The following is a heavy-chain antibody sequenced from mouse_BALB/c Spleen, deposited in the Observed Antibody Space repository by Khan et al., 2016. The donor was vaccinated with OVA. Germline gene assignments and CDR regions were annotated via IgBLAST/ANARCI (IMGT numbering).Heavy chain of an antibody. D-gene: IGHD2-14*01. J-gene: IGHJ3*01. CDR3: ARPYRYDGRAWFAY. Sequence: EVQLVESGGGLVQPGGSLKLSCAASGFDFSRYWMSWVRQAPGKGLEWIGEINPDSSTINYTPSLKDKFIISRDNAKTTLYLQMSKVRSGDTALYYCARPYRYDGRAWFAYWGQGTLVTVSA. V-gene: IGHV4-1*02. CDR1: GFDFSRYW. CDR2: INPDSSTI.